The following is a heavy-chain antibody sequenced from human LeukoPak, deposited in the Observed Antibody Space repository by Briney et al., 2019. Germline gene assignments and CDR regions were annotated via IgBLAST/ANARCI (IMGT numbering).Heavy chain of an antibody. Sequence: PSGTLSLTCTVSGGSISSYYWSWIRQPPGKGLEWIGYIYYSGSTNYNPSLKSRVTISVDTSKNQFSLKPSSVTAADTAVYYCARAPIVGATLFDYWGQGTLVTVSS. CDR3: ARAPIVGATLFDY. J-gene: IGHJ4*02. D-gene: IGHD1-26*01. CDR1: GGSISSYY. V-gene: IGHV4-59*01. CDR2: IYYSGST.